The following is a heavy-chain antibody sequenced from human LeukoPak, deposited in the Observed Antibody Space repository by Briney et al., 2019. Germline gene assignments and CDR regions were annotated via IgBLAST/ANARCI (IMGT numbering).Heavy chain of an antibody. CDR1: GFTFSSYG. CDR3: VKDNPLDY. V-gene: IGHV3-30*02. J-gene: IGHJ4*02. D-gene: IGHD1-14*01. CDR2: IRYDGNIK. Sequence: GGSLRLSCGASGFTFSSYGMLWVRQSPGKGLEWVAFIRYDGNIKFYADSMKGRFTISRDNSKNTLYLHINSLRPEDTTLYYCVKDNPLDYWGQGTLVIVSS.